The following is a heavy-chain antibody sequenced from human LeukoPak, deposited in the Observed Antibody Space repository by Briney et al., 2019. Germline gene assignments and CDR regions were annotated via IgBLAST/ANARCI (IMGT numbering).Heavy chain of an antibody. J-gene: IGHJ6*02. CDR2: IYSGGST. CDR1: GFTVSSNY. CDR3: ATGTTDYYYYGMDV. V-gene: IGHV3-53*01. Sequence: GGSLRLSCSASGFTVSSNYMSWVRQAPGKGLEWVSVIYSGGSTYYADSVKGRFTISRDNSKNTLYLQMNSLRAEDTAVYYCATGTTDYYYYGMDVWGQGTTVTVSS. D-gene: IGHD1-7*01.